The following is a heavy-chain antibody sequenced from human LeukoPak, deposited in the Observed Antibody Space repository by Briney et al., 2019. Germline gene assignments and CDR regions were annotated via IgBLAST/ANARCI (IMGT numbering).Heavy chain of an antibody. J-gene: IGHJ6*02. Sequence: ASVKVSCKASGYTFTGYYMHWVRQAPGQGLEWMGGIIPIFGTANYAQKFQGRVTITADESTSTAYMELSSLRSEDTAVYYCARAQLWPNRYYYYYGMDVWGQGTTVTVSS. CDR3: ARAQLWPNRYYYYYGMDV. D-gene: IGHD5-18*01. CDR1: GYTFTGYY. V-gene: IGHV1-69*13. CDR2: IIPIFGTA.